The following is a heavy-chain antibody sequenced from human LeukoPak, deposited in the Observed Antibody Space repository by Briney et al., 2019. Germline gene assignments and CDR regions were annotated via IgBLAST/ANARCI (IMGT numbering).Heavy chain of an antibody. CDR1: GFTFSVYS. CDR3: AELGITMIGGV. V-gene: IGHV3-48*04. D-gene: IGHD3-10*02. CDR2: ISSSGSTI. J-gene: IGHJ6*04. Sequence: GGSLRLSCAASGFTFSVYSMNWVRQAPGKGLEWVSYISSSGSTIYYADSVKGRFTISRDNAKNSLYLQMNSLRAEDTAVYYCAELGITMIGGVWGKGTTVTISS.